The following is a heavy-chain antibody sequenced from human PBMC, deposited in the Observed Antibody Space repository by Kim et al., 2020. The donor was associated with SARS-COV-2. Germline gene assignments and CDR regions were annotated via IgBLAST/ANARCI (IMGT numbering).Heavy chain of an antibody. CDR2: INAGNGNT. J-gene: IGHJ4*02. Sequence: ASVKVPCKASGYTFTSYAMHWVRQAPGQRLEWMGWINAGNGNTKYSQKFQGRVTITRDTSSSTAYMELSSLRSEDTAVYYCARDEGPGGEVPLDYWGQGTLVTVSS. CDR1: GYTFTSYA. D-gene: IGHD1-26*01. V-gene: IGHV1-3*01. CDR3: ARDEGPGGEVPLDY.